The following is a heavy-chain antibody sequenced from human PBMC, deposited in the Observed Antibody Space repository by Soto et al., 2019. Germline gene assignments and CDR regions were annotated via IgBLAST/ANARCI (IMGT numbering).Heavy chain of an antibody. CDR2: ISSSSSYI. Sequence: EVQLVESGGGLVKPGGSLRLSCAASGFTFSSYSMNWVRQAPGKGLEWVSSISSSSSYIYYADSVKGRFTISRDNAKNSLYLQMNSLRAEDTAVYYCARVGSDFWSGYYSTRYYYYYYMDVWGKGTTVTVSS. D-gene: IGHD3-3*01. CDR1: GFTFSSYS. CDR3: ARVGSDFWSGYYSTRYYYYYYMDV. J-gene: IGHJ6*03. V-gene: IGHV3-21*01.